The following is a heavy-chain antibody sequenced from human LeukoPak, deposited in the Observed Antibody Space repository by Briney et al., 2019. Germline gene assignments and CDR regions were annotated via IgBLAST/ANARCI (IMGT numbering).Heavy chain of an antibody. D-gene: IGHD3-22*01. V-gene: IGHV4-38-2*02. J-gene: IGHJ4*02. Sequence: PSETLSLTCTVSGYSISSGYYWGWIRQPPGKGLEWIGSIYYSGTTYYNPSLKSRVTISVDTSKNQFSLKLYSVTAADTAVYYRTRELSGSQDYWGQGTLVTVSS. CDR2: IYYSGTT. CDR1: GYSISSGYY. CDR3: TRELSGSQDY.